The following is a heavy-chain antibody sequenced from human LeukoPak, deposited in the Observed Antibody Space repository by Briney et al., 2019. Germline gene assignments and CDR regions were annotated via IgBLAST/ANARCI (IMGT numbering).Heavy chain of an antibody. Sequence: ASVKVSCKASQYSFTDYAVHWVRRAPGQRLEWMGWINADDGDTKYSQKFQGRVTIARDTSASTAYMELSSLRSEDTAVYYCARDRGGTGDFDYWGQGTLVTVSS. D-gene: IGHD1-1*01. CDR1: QYSFTDYA. J-gene: IGHJ4*02. CDR3: ARDRGGTGDFDY. V-gene: IGHV1-3*01. CDR2: INADDGDT.